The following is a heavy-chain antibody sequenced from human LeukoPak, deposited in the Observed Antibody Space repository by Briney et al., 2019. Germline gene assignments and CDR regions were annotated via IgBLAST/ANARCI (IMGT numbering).Heavy chain of an antibody. D-gene: IGHD2-15*01. CDR2: IYSGSST. V-gene: IGHV3-66*01. CDR1: GFTVSSNY. Sequence: GGSLRLSCAASGFTVSSNYMSWVRQAPGKGLEWVSVIYSGSSTYYADSVKGRFTISRDNSKNTLYLQMNSLRAEDTAVYYCARCRGGSYYFDYWGQGTLVTVSS. J-gene: IGHJ4*02. CDR3: ARCRGGSYYFDY.